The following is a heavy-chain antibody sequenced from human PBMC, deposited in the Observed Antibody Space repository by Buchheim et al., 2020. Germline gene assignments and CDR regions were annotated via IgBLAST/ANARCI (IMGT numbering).Heavy chain of an antibody. Sequence: QVQLVESGGGVVQPGRSLRLSCAASGFSFSNHGIHWVRQAPGKGLEWVTSISYEGSKTKYGDSVKGRFTVSRDNSKNTLYLQMNSLRAEDTAVYYCARGVYAKGFDWFDPWGQGTL. CDR2: ISYEGSKT. V-gene: IGHV3-30*03. D-gene: IGHD2-8*01. CDR1: GFSFSNHG. CDR3: ARGVYAKGFDWFDP. J-gene: IGHJ5*02.